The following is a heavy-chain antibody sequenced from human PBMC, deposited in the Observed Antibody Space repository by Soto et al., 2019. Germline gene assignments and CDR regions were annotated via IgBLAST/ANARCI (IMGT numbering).Heavy chain of an antibody. Sequence: EVQLVQSGAELKKPGQSLKISCKRSGYTFMNNWIGWVRQMPGKGLEWMGSISPGDSDARYSPSFEGQVTISVDKSISTAYLHWNSLKASDSAIYFCARLTCTGGNCYGDWLDPWGQGTLVTVSS. J-gene: IGHJ5*02. CDR3: ARLTCTGGNCYGDWLDP. V-gene: IGHV5-51*01. D-gene: IGHD2-15*01. CDR2: ISPGDSDA. CDR1: GYTFMNNW.